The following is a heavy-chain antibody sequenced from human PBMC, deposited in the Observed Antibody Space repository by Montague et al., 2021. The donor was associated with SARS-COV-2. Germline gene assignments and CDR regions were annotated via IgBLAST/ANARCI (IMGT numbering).Heavy chain of an antibody. Sequence: SLRLSCAASGFTFNYYDMHWVRQAPGKGLEWVASIDFGGNNSDYADSLKGRFTIFRDNAKNSLYLQMNSLRADDTAVYYCARDPPDKDGATFIDYWGQGTLVTVSS. CDR2: IDFGGNNS. D-gene: IGHD1-26*01. V-gene: IGHV3-48*03. J-gene: IGHJ4*02. CDR3: ARDPPDKDGATFIDY. CDR1: GFTFNYYD.